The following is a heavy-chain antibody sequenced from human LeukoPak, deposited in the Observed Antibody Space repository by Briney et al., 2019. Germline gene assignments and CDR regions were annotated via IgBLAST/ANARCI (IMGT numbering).Heavy chain of an antibody. Sequence: SETLSLTCTVSGGSISSYYWSWIRQPPGKGLEWIGYIYYSGSTNYNPSLKSRVTISVDTSKNQFSLKLGPVTAADTAVYYCERLGSSSLDIWGQGTMVTVSS. CDR3: ERLGSSSLDI. V-gene: IGHV4-59*08. CDR2: IYYSGST. J-gene: IGHJ3*02. D-gene: IGHD6-13*01. CDR1: GGSISSYY.